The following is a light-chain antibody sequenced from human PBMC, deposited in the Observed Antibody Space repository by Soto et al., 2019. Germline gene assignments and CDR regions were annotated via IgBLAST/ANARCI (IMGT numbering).Light chain of an antibody. CDR1: SSDIGGSKY. V-gene: IGLV2-14*01. J-gene: IGLJ2*01. CDR2: EVS. CDR3: TSYMGDNTLV. Sequence: QSALTQPASVSGSPGQSITISCTGTSSDIGGSKYVSWYQQCPGRAPKLVIYEVSNRPSAVSTRFSGSKSGNTASLTISGLQAEDEADYYCTSYMGDNTLVFGGGTKVTVL.